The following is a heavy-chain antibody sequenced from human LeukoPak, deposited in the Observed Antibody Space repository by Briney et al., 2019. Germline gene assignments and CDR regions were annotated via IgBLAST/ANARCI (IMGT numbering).Heavy chain of an antibody. CDR3: AELGITMIGGV. D-gene: IGHD3-10*02. CDR1: GFAFSGYR. V-gene: IGHV3-21*01. Sequence: PVGCLSLSCAASGFAFSGYRMNTVREAPGHRLRWVSSIGGSSSYIYYADTVKARFTISRDNAHHSLYLQMSSLRAEDTAVYYCAELGITMIGGVWGKGTTVTISS. J-gene: IGHJ6*04. CDR2: IGGSSSYI.